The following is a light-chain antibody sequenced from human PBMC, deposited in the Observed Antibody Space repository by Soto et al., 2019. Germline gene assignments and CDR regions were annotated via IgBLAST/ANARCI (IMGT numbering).Light chain of an antibody. V-gene: IGLV2-14*01. Sequence: QSALTQPASVSGSPGQSITISCTATSSDVGGFNYCSWYQQHPGKAPKLLIFDVYSRPSGIFNRFSGSKSGNTASLTISGFQAEDEADYYCSSYTTTSSYVFGAGTKVNVL. J-gene: IGLJ1*01. CDR3: SSYTTTSSYV. CDR1: SSDVGGFNY. CDR2: DVY.